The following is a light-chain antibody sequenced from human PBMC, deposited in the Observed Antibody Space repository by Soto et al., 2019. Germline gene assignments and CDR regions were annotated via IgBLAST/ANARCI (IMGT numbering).Light chain of an antibody. Sequence: QSVLTQPPSVSGTTGQKVTVSCSGSRYNIEVNAVNWYQQVPGTAPKVLIYSNNQRPSGVPDRFSGSKSGTSASLAISGLQSEDEADYYCSAWDDNVNGVIFGGGTKLTVL. CDR3: SAWDDNVNGVI. V-gene: IGLV1-44*01. J-gene: IGLJ2*01. CDR2: SNN. CDR1: RYNIEVNA.